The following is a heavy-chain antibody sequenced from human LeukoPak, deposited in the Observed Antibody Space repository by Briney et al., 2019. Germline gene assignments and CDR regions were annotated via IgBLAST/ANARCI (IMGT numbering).Heavy chain of an antibody. D-gene: IGHD3-16*02. Sequence: SVKVSCKASGGTFSSYAISWVRQAPGQGLEWMGGIIPIFGTANYTQKFQGRVTITTDESTSTAYMELSSLRSEDTAVYYCARATFGGVIALDYWGQGTLVTVSS. CDR2: IIPIFGTA. J-gene: IGHJ4*02. CDR1: GGTFSSYA. V-gene: IGHV1-69*05. CDR3: ARATFGGVIALDY.